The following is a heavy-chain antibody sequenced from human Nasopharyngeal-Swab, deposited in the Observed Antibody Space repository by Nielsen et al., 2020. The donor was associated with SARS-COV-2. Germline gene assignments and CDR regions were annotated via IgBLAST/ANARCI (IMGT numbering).Heavy chain of an antibody. J-gene: IGHJ4*02. CDR2: ISYDESNK. Sequence: VRQAPGKGLEWVAVISYDESNKYYADSVKGRFTISRDNSKNTLYLQMNSLRAEDTAVYYCAKSIYSYGLVGYFDYWGQGTLVTVSS. V-gene: IGHV3-30*18. D-gene: IGHD5-18*01. CDR3: AKSIYSYGLVGYFDY.